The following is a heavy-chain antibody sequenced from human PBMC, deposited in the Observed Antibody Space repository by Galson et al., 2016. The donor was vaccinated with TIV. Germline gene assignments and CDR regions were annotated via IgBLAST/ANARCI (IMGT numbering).Heavy chain of an antibody. V-gene: IGHV3-23*01. CDR1: GFGFRNYV. CDR2: VSLSGAYT. J-gene: IGHJ3*01. Sequence: SLRLSCAASGFGFRNYVMNWVRLAPGKGLEWVSSVSLSGAYTYYADSVKGRFTISRDNSKYTLFLQLNSLTAGDTATYYCAKVGKSGDYSWDAFDVWGQGTVVTVSS. CDR3: AKVGKSGDYSWDAFDV. D-gene: IGHD1-26*01.